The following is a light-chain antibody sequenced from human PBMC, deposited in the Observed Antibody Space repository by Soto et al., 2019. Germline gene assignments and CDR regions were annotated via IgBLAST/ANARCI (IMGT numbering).Light chain of an antibody. CDR2: AAS. V-gene: IGKV1-39*01. CDR3: QQSDRSPYT. Sequence: DIQMTQSPSSLSASVGDRVSITCRTRQRISRYLQWYQQKPGKAPKLLIYAASSLQSGVPSRFSGSGSGTDFTLTISSLQPEDFATYYCQQSDRSPYTFGPGTKLEI. CDR1: QRISRY. J-gene: IGKJ2*01.